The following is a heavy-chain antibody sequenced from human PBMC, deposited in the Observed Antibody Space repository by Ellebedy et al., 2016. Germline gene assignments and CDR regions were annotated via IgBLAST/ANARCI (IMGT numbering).Heavy chain of an antibody. D-gene: IGHD1-1*01. V-gene: IGHV3-30*03. CDR2: VSYDGNIE. Sequence: GGSLRLSCAASGFTFSSYSMNWVRQAPGKGLEWVALVSYDGNIEDYADSVKGRFTVSRDNSKNTVFLQMSSLKTEDTAVYFCGSGILGRPWGQGTLVTVSS. J-gene: IGHJ5*02. CDR1: GFTFSSYS. CDR3: GSGILGRP.